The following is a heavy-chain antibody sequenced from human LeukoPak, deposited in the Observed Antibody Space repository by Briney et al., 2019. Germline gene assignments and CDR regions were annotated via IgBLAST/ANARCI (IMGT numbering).Heavy chain of an antibody. CDR2: IYYSGST. CDR1: GGSISSSSYY. Sequence: PSETLSLTCTVSGGSISSSSYYWGWIRQPPGKGLEWMGSIYYSGSTYYNPSLKSRVTISVDTSKNQFSLKLSSVTAADTAVYYCASPYSSSWYEYFQHWGQGTLVTVSS. D-gene: IGHD6-13*01. J-gene: IGHJ1*01. V-gene: IGHV4-39*01. CDR3: ASPYSSSWYEYFQH.